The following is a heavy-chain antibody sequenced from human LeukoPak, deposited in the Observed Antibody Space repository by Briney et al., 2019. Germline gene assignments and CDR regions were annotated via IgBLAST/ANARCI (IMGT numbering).Heavy chain of an antibody. CDR2: ISGSAGST. CDR3: AREGDYYYMDV. V-gene: IGHV3-23*01. CDR1: ELTVTSNY. D-gene: IGHD1-26*01. Sequence: GGSLRLSCAASELTVTSNYMSWVRQAPGKGLQWVSVISGSAGSTYYADSVKGRFTISRDNSKNTLYLQMNSLRAEDTAVYYCAREGDYYYMDVWGKGTTVTVSS. J-gene: IGHJ6*03.